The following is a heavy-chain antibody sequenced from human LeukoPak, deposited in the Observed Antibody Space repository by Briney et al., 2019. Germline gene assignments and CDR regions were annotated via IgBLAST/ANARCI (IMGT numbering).Heavy chain of an antibody. CDR2: ISGSGGST. D-gene: IGHD1-14*01. V-gene: IGHV3-23*01. CDR3: AKDLAPGLSGDFDY. J-gene: IGHJ4*02. CDR1: GFIFSNAW. Sequence: GGSLGLSCVASGFIFSNAWMSWVRQAPGKGLEWVSAISGSGGSTYYADSVKGRFTISRDNSKNTLYLQMNSLRAEDTAVYYCAKDLAPGLSGDFDYWGQGTLVTVSS.